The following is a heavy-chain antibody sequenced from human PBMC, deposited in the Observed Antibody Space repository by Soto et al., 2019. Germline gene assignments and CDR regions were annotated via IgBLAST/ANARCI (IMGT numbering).Heavy chain of an antibody. V-gene: IGHV6-1*01. J-gene: IGHJ4*01. CDR2: TYYRSKWYY. Sequence: SQTLSLTCAIAGDSVSSNSAGWSWVRQSPSRGLEWLGRTYYRSKWYYEYAVSVRGRITINPDTSKNQYSLQLNFVTPEDTAVYFCARGEQYSGRIFDYWGQGTLVTVSS. CDR1: GDSVSSNSAG. CDR3: ARGEQYSGRIFDY. D-gene: IGHD1-26*01.